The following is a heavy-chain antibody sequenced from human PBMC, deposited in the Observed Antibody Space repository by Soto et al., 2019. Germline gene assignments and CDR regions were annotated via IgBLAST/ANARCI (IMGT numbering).Heavy chain of an antibody. CDR2: IYYSGTTT. J-gene: IGHJ4*02. CDR3: ARLGGSYAVPHFDY. Sequence: SETLSLSCTFSGGSINNYYWTWIRQPPGKGLEWMGYIYYSGTTTNYNPSLKSRVTLSVDTSRNQFSLKLSSVTAADTAVYYCARLGGSYAVPHFDYWGQGTLVTVS. CDR1: GGSINNYY. D-gene: IGHD1-26*01. V-gene: IGHV4-59*08.